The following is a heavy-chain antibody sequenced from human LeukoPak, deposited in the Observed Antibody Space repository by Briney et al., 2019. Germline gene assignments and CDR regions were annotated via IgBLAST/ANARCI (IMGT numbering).Heavy chain of an antibody. V-gene: IGHV1-46*01. CDR2: IIPNSGST. Sequence: ASVKVSCKASGYTFINYYMHWVRQAPGQGLEWMGIIIPNSGSTSSAQKFQGRVTMTRGTSTSTVSMELSSLRSEDTALYYCARKDRFEAFDIWGQGTMLIVSS. CDR3: ARKDRFEAFDI. CDR1: GYTFINYY. J-gene: IGHJ3*02.